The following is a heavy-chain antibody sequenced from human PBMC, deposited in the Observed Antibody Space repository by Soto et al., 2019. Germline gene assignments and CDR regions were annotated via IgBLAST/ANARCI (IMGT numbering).Heavy chain of an antibody. CDR1: GGSISSYY. CDR3: ARTSGYQKKYYYYYGMDV. D-gene: IGHD3-3*01. J-gene: IGHJ6*02. V-gene: IGHV4-59*01. CDR2: IYYSGST. Sequence: PSETLSLTCTVSGGSISSYYWSWIRQPPGKGLEWIGYIYYSGSTNYNPSLKSRVTISVDTSKNQFSLKLSSVTAADTAVYYCARTSGYQKKYYYYYGMDVWRQGTTVTVSS.